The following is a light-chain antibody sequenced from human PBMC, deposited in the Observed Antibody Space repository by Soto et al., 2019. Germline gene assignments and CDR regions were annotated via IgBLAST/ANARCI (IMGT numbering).Light chain of an antibody. CDR2: GAS. V-gene: IGKV3-15*01. CDR3: QQYNNWPPFT. J-gene: IGKJ3*01. Sequence: EIVMTQSPATLSVSPGESATLSCRASQSVSSNLAWYQQKPGQAPRLLIYGASTRATGIPARFSGSGSGTEFTLTISSLQSEDFAVYYCQQYNNWPPFTFGPGTKVYIK. CDR1: QSVSSN.